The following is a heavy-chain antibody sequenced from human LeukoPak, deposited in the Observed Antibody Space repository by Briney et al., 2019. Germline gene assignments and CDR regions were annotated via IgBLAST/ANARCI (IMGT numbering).Heavy chain of an antibody. CDR3: ATGVDTAMVTSDY. V-gene: IGHV3-53*01. CDR1: GFTVGSNY. Sequence: GGSLRLSCAASGFTVGSNYMSWVRQAPGKGLEWVSVIYSGGRTYYADSVKGRFTISRDNSKNTLYLQMNSLRAEDTAVYYCATGVDTAMVTSDYWGQGTLVTVSS. D-gene: IGHD5-18*01. CDR2: IYSGGRT. J-gene: IGHJ4*02.